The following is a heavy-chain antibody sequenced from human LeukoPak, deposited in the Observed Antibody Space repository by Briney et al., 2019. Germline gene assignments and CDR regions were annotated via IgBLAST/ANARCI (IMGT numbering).Heavy chain of an antibody. CDR3: ARDPSGDQGLDS. CDR2: TYYRSRWYY. CDR1: GDSVSSNTSA. Sequence: SQTLSLTCAISGDSVSSNTSAWYWIRQSPSRGLEWLGRTYYRSRWYYEYAVSVRSRITINADTSKNHFSLQLNSVTPDDTAVYYCARDPSGDQGLDSWGQGTLVTVSS. V-gene: IGHV6-1*01. D-gene: IGHD3-10*01. J-gene: IGHJ4*02.